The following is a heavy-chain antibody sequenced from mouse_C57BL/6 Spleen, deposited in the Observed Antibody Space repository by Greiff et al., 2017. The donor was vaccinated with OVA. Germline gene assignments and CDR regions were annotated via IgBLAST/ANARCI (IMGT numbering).Heavy chain of an antibody. V-gene: IGHV7-3*01. CDR2: IRNKANGYTT. D-gene: IGHD3-3*01. J-gene: IGHJ4*01. CDR1: GFTFTDYY. Sequence: EVKVEESGGGLVQPGGSLSLSCAASGFTFTDYYMSWVRQPPGKALEWLGFIRNKANGYTTEYSASVKGRFTISRDNSQSILYLQKNALRAEDSATYYCARYTRDGDYAMDYWGQGTSVTVSS. CDR3: ARYTRDGDYAMDY.